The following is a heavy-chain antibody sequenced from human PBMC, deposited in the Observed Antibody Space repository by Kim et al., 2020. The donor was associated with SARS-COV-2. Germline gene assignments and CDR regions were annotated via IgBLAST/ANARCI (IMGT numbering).Heavy chain of an antibody. J-gene: IGHJ3*02. D-gene: IGHD2-15*01. V-gene: IGHV4-39*07. CDR1: GGSISSSSYY. Sequence: SETLSLTCTVSGGSISSSSYYWGWIRQPPGKGLEWIGSIYYSGSTYYNPSLKSRVTISVDTSKNQFSLKLSSVTAADTAVYYCAGVGGCSGGSCHRRAFDIWGQGTMVTVSS. CDR2: IYYSGST. CDR3: AGVGGCSGGSCHRRAFDI.